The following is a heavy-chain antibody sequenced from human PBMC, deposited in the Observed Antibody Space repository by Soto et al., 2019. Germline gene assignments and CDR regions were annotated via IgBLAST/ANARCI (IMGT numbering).Heavy chain of an antibody. V-gene: IGHV4-39*01. CDR3: ARHRRGIAAAGYYYYYGMDV. Sequence: QLQLQESGPGLVKPSETLSLTCTVSGGSISSSSYYWGWIRQPPGKGLEWIGSIYYSGSTYYNPSLKSRVKISVDTSKNQYSLKLSSVTAEDTAVYYCARHRRGIAAAGYYYYYGMDVWGQGTTVTVSS. J-gene: IGHJ6*02. CDR2: IYYSGST. D-gene: IGHD6-13*01. CDR1: GGSISSSSYY.